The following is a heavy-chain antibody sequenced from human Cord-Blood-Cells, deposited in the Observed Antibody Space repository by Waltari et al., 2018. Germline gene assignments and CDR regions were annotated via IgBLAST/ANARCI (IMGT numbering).Heavy chain of an antibody. CDR3: ARVGPGLGISGY. CDR1: GYTFPSTG. J-gene: IGHJ4*02. CDR2: ISAYNGNT. D-gene: IGHD7-27*01. Sequence: QVQLMQSAAEVKKPGASVKGSCKASGYTFPSTGISWVRQAPGQGLEWMGWISAYNGNTNYAQKLQGKFTMTTDTSTSTAYVELRSLGSDDTAVYYCARVGPGLGISGYWGQGTLVTVSS. V-gene: IGHV1-18*01.